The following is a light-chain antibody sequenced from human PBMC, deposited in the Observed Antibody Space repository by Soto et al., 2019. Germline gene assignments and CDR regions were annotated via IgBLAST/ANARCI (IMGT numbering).Light chain of an antibody. Sequence: QSVLTQPASVSGSPGQSITISCTGTTSDVGSHNFVSWYQQLPGKAPKLLIYEVTNRPSGTSNRFSGSKSGNTASLTISVLQAEDEADYYCSSFTNSILVFGGGTKLTVL. CDR2: EVT. CDR3: SSFTNSILV. J-gene: IGLJ3*02. CDR1: TSDVGSHNF. V-gene: IGLV2-14*01.